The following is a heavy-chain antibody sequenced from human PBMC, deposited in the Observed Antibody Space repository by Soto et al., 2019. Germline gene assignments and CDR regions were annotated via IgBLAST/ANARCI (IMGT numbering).Heavy chain of an antibody. V-gene: IGHV1-18*01. CDR1: GYTFTSYG. CDR2: ISAYNGNT. J-gene: IGHJ6*02. Sequence: ASVKISCKSSGYTFTSYGITWVRRAPGQGLEWMGWISAYNGNTNYAQKLQGRVTMTTDTSTSTAYMELRSLRSDDTAVYYCARGGGIQLWLDYYYGMDVWGQGTTVTVSS. D-gene: IGHD5-18*01. CDR3: ARGGGIQLWLDYYYGMDV.